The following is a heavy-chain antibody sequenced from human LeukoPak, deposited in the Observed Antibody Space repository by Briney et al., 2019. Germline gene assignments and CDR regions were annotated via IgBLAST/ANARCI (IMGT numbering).Heavy chain of an antibody. CDR3: ARNWEDYSSGWYDWFDP. J-gene: IGHJ5*02. CDR1: GYTFTGYY. Sequence: ASVKVSCKASGYTFTGYYMHWVRQAPGQGLEWMGWINPNSGGTNYAQKFQGRVTMTRDTSISTAYMELSRLRSDDTAVYYCARNWEDYSSGWYDWFDPWGQGTLVTVSP. D-gene: IGHD6-19*01. V-gene: IGHV1-2*02. CDR2: INPNSGGT.